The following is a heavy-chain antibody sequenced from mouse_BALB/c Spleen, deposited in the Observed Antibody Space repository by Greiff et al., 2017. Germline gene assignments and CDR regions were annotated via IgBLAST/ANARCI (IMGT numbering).Heavy chain of an antibody. V-gene: IGHV1-18*01. CDR2: INPNNGGT. CDR3: ARNYRSFDYFDY. J-gene: IGHJ2*01. D-gene: IGHD2-14*01. Sequence: VQLQQSGPELVKPGASVKIPCKASGYTFTDYNMDWVKQSHGKSLEWIGDINPNNGGTIYNQKFKGKATLTVDKSSSTAYMELRSLTSEDTAVYYCARNYRSFDYFDYWGQGTTLTVSA. CDR1: GYTFTDYN.